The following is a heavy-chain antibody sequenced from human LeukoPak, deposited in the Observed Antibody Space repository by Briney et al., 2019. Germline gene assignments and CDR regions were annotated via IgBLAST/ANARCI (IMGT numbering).Heavy chain of an antibody. CDR3: ARDYKYAFDN. D-gene: IGHD5-24*01. Sequence: GGSLRLSCAASGFTFSSYAMSWVRQAPGKGREWISYIGIDSGNTNYADSVKGRFTISGDKAKNSLYLQMSSLRVEDTAVYYCARDYKYAFDNWGQGAPVPVSS. J-gene: IGHJ4*02. CDR2: IGIDSGNT. CDR1: GFTFSSYA. V-gene: IGHV3-48*01.